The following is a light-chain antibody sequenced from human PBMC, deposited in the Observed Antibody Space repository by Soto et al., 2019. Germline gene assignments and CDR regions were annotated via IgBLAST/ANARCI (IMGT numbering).Light chain of an antibody. V-gene: IGKV3-20*01. J-gene: IGKJ1*01. CDR3: QQYGSSPGT. Sequence: EIVLTQSPGTLSLSPGERATLSCRASQSVSSSYLAWYQQKPGQAPRLLIYGASSRATGIPDRFSGSGSGTDFTFTISRLEPEDFAVYYCQQYGSSPGTFGQGTKV. CDR1: QSVSSSY. CDR2: GAS.